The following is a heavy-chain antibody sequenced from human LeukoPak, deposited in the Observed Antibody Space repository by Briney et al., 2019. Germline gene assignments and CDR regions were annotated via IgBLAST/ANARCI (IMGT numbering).Heavy chain of an antibody. J-gene: IGHJ4*02. D-gene: IGHD1-26*01. Sequence: PGGSLRLSCAASGFIFSSYGMHWVRQAPGKGLEWVAVIWYDGSNKYYADSVKGRFTISRDNSKNTLYLQMNSLRAEGTAVYYCARDPGREFDYWGQGTLVTVSS. CDR2: IWYDGSNK. CDR1: GFIFSSYG. CDR3: ARDPGREFDY. V-gene: IGHV3-33*01.